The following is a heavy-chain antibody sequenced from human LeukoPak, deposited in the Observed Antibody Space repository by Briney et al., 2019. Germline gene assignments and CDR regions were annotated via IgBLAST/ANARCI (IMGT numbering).Heavy chain of an antibody. Sequence: SETLSLTCAVYGGSFSGYYWSWIRQPPGKGLEWIGEINHSGSTNYNPSLKSRVTISVDTSKNQFSLKLSSVTAADTAVYYCARYYYDSSGYSPIPYYYYGMDVWGQGTTVTVSS. CDR3: ARYYYDSSGYSPIPYYYYGMDV. V-gene: IGHV4-34*01. CDR1: GGSFSGYY. D-gene: IGHD3-22*01. J-gene: IGHJ6*02. CDR2: INHSGST.